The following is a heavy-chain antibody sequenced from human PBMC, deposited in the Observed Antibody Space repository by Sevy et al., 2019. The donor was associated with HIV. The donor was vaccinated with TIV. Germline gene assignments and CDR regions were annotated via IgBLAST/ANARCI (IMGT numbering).Heavy chain of an antibody. CDR2: ISHNGINE. CDR3: ANAYSGSYSHSYLYALDV. Sequence: GGSLRLSCIGSGFSFSYYGIHWVRQSPGKGLDWVALISHNGINEYYADTVKGRFTISRDNSKNTVYLEMNSLRNEDTAIYFCANAYSGSYSHSYLYALDVWGQGTTVTVSS. J-gene: IGHJ6*02. D-gene: IGHD1-26*01. CDR1: GFSFSYYG. V-gene: IGHV3-30*18.